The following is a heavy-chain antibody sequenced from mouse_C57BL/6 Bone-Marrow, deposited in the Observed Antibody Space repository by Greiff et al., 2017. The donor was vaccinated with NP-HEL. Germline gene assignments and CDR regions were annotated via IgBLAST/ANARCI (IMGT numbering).Heavy chain of an antibody. Sequence: VKLVESGPGLVQPSQSLSITCTVSGFSLTSYGVHWVRQSPGKGLEWLGVIWSGGSTDYYAAFISRLSISKDNSKSQVFFKMNSLQADDTAIYYCARTYLYAMDYWGQGTSVTVSS. CDR1: GFSLTSYG. D-gene: IGHD5-5*01. CDR2: IWSGGST. J-gene: IGHJ4*01. V-gene: IGHV2-2*01. CDR3: ARTYLYAMDY.